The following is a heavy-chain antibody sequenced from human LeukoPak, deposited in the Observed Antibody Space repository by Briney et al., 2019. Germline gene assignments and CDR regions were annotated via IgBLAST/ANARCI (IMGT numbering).Heavy chain of an antibody. D-gene: IGHD3-22*01. CDR1: GFTFSIYW. J-gene: IGHJ3*02. CDR2: INSDGSST. Sequence: GGSLRLSCAASGFTFSIYWMHWVRQAPGKGLVWVSRINSDGSSTSYADSVKGRFTISRDNAKNTLYLQMNSLRAEDTAVYYCARVRTNYYDSRDAFDIWGQGTMVTVSS. V-gene: IGHV3-74*01. CDR3: ARVRTNYYDSRDAFDI.